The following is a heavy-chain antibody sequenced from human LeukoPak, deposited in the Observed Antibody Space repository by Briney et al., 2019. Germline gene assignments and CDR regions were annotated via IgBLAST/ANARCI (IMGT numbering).Heavy chain of an antibody. D-gene: IGHD6-13*01. V-gene: IGHV4-34*01. CDR3: ARGYSSSFLGRDWFDP. CDR2: ISRDGSA. CDR1: VESFSDYY. Sequence: SETLSLTCEVYVESFSDYYWSWIRQPPGKGLEWIGDISRDGSANYNPSLKSRVTISIDTSKNQFSLKLSSVTAAETAVYYCARGYSSSFLGRDWFDPWGQGTLVTVSS. J-gene: IGHJ5*02.